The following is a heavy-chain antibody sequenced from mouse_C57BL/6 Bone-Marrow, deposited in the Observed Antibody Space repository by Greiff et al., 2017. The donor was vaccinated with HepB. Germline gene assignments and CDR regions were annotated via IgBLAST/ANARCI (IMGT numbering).Heavy chain of an antibody. D-gene: IGHD1-1*01. J-gene: IGHJ1*03. CDR2: IYPRSGNT. CDR3: ARSYYYGPFDV. V-gene: IGHV1-81*01. Sequence: VQLQESGAELARPGASVKLSCKASGYTFTSYGISWVKQRTGQGLEWIGEIYPRSGNTYYNEKFKGKATLTADKSSSTAYMELRSLTAEDSAVYFCARSYYYGPFDVWGTGTTVTVSS. CDR1: GYTFTSYG.